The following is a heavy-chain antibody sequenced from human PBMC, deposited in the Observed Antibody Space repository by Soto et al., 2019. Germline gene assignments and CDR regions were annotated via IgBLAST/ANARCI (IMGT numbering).Heavy chain of an antibody. CDR3: ASVNYDFWSGYGPLDY. J-gene: IGHJ4*02. CDR2: IKQDGSEK. D-gene: IGHD3-3*01. V-gene: IGHV3-7*01. Sequence: GGSLRLSCAASGFTFSSYWMSWVRQAPGKGLEWVANIKQDGSEKYYVDSVKGRFTISRDNAKNSLYLQMNSLRAEDTAVYYCASVNYDFWSGYGPLDYWAQGT. CDR1: GFTFSSYW.